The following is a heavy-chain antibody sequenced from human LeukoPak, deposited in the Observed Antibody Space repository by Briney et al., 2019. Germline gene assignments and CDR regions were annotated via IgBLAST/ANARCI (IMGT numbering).Heavy chain of an antibody. CDR1: GGSISSYY. CDR3: ARDGIVGATGFDY. V-gene: IGHV4-59*01. J-gene: IGHJ4*02. D-gene: IGHD1-26*01. CDR2: IYYSGST. Sequence: SETLSLTCTVSGGSISSYYWSWIRQPPGKGLEWIGYIYYSGSTNYNPSLKSRVTISVDTSKNQFSLKLSSVTAADTAVYYCARDGIVGATGFDYWGQGTLVTVSS.